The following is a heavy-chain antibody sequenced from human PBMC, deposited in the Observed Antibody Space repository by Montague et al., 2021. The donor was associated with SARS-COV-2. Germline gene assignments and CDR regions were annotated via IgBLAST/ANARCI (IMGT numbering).Heavy chain of an antibody. V-gene: IGHV3-23*01. Sequence: SLRLSCAASGFTFSTYAMSRVRQAPGKGLEWVSTVSSIGGSTFYADSVKGRFTVSRDNSKNTLYLQMNSLRAEDTAVCYCAKDLEQWLVGRDYFDYWGQGTLVTVSS. CDR3: AKDLEQWLVGRDYFDY. J-gene: IGHJ4*02. D-gene: IGHD6-19*01. CDR2: VSSIGGST. CDR1: GFTFSTYA.